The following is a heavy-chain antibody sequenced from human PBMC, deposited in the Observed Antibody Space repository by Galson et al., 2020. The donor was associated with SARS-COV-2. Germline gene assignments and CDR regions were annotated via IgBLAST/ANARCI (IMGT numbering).Heavy chain of an antibody. V-gene: IGHV3-23*01. Sequence: GGSLRLSCAASGFTFNRYFMTWVRQAPGKGLEWVSSISDTGTTTYHADSVKGRFTVSRDNSKNTLYLQLNSLRGEDTAVYYCAKDRGGSGRYVDLDYWGQGTLVTVSS. D-gene: IGHD6-19*01. CDR1: GFTFNRYF. CDR2: ISDTGTTT. CDR3: AKDRGGSGRYVDLDY. J-gene: IGHJ4*02.